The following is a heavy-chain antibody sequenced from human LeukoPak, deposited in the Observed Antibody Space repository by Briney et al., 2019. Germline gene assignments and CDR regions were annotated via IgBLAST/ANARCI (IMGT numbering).Heavy chain of an antibody. Sequence: SETLSLTCAVYGGSFSGYYWSWIRQPPGKGLEWIGEINHSGSTNYNPSLKSRVTISVDTSKNQFSLKVSSVTAADTAVYYCARLRWIQLWYFDYWGQGSLVTVSS. J-gene: IGHJ4*02. CDR2: INHSGST. CDR3: ARLRWIQLWYFDY. V-gene: IGHV4-34*01. CDR1: GGSFSGYY. D-gene: IGHD5-18*01.